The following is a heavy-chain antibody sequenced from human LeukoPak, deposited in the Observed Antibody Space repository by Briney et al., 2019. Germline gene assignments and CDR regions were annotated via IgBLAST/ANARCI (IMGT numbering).Heavy chain of an antibody. J-gene: IGHJ4*02. CDR1: GFTFSSYG. CDR3: TTRPNYSSY. V-gene: IGHV3-15*01. Sequence: TPGGSLRLSCAASGFTFSSYGMSWVRQAPGKGLEWVGRIKSKTDDGTTDYAAPVKGRFTISRDDSKNTLYLQMNSLKTEDTAVYYCTTRPNYSSYWGQGTLVTVSS. D-gene: IGHD1-7*01. CDR2: IKSKTDDGTT.